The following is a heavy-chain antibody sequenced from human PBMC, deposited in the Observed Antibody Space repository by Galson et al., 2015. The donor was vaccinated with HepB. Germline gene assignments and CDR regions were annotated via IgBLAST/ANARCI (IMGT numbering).Heavy chain of an antibody. D-gene: IGHD1-1*01. CDR2: ISAYNGHT. CDR1: GYTFSSYG. V-gene: IGHV1-18*04. Sequence: SVKVSCKASGYTFSSYGISWVRQAPGQGLEWMGWISAYNGHTNYAQNLQGRVTMTTDTSTSIGYMELRSLRSDDTAVYYCARSPRPNAVFDLWGQGTMVTVSS. J-gene: IGHJ3*01. CDR3: ARSPRPNAVFDL.